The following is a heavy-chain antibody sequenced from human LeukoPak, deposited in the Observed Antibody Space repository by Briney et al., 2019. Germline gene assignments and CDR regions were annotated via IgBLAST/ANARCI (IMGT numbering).Heavy chain of an antibody. J-gene: IGHJ4*02. D-gene: IGHD5-24*01. CDR2: ISGSGSGGST. CDR3: AKSGYNRFDY. Sequence: PGGSLRLSCAASGFTCSSSAMSWVRQAPGKGLEWVSNISGSGSGGSTYYADSVKGRFTISRDNSKNTLYLQMDSLRAEDTAVYYCAKSGYNRFDYWGQGTLVTVSS. V-gene: IGHV3-23*01. CDR1: GFTCSSSA.